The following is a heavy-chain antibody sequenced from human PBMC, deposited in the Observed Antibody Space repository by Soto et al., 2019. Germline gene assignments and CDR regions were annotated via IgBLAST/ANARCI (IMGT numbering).Heavy chain of an antibody. Sequence: SETLSLTCAVSGGSIISADSYWFWIRKHPGKGLEWIGYIAYSGDTYYNPSLRSRVTISADTSENKFSLTLNSRTAPATAVDFFARDFERSAIGPWGQGTSVTVSS. V-gene: IGHV4-30-4*02. CDR1: GGSIISADSY. CDR3: ARDFERSAIGP. CDR2: IAYSGDT. D-gene: IGHD3-9*01. J-gene: IGHJ5*02.